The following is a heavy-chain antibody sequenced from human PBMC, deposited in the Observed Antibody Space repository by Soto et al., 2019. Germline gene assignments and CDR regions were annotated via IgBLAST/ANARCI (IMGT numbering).Heavy chain of an antibody. CDR2: IYYSGST. V-gene: IGHV4-59*01. CDR1: GGSISSYY. CDR3: ARDLGDYGSGSYPKYYYYYYGMDV. D-gene: IGHD3-10*01. Sequence: SETLSLTCTASGGSISSYYWSWIRQPPGKGLEWIGYIYYSGSTNYNPSLKSRVTISVDTSKNQFSLKLSSVTAADTAVYYCARDLGDYGSGSYPKYYYYYYGMDVWGQGTTVTVSS. J-gene: IGHJ6*02.